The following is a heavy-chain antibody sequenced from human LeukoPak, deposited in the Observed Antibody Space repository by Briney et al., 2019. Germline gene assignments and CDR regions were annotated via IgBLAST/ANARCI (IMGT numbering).Heavy chain of an antibody. CDR1: GFTFSNAW. Sequence: PGGSLRLSCAASGFTFSNAWMNWVRQAPGKGLEWVASISSTGSYIYYADSGKGRFTISRDNAKKSLYLQMNSLRAEDTAVYYCARVVTVAWSERRPGYFYMDVWGKGTTVTVSS. V-gene: IGHV3-21*01. CDR2: ISSTGSYI. J-gene: IGHJ6*03. D-gene: IGHD1-1*01. CDR3: ARVVTVAWSERRPGYFYMDV.